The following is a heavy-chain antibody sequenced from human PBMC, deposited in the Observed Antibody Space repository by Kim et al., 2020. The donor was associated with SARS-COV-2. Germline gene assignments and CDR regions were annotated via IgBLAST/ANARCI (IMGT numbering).Heavy chain of an antibody. CDR1: GYTFTGYY. J-gene: IGHJ5*02. D-gene: IGHD5-18*01. Sequence: ASVKVSCKASGYTFTGYYMHWVRQAPGQGLEWMGWINPNSGGTNYAQKFQGWVTMTRDTSISTAYMELSRLRSDDTAVYYCARGEGYSYGYGWFDPWGQGTLGTVSS. CDR2: INPNSGGT. V-gene: IGHV1-2*04. CDR3: ARGEGYSYGYGWFDP.